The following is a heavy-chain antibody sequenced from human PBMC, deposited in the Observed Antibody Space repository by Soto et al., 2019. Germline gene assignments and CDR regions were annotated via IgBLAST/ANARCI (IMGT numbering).Heavy chain of an antibody. J-gene: IGHJ2*01. CDR2: IYWNDDK. CDR1: GFSLSTSGVG. Sequence: QITLKESGPTLVKPTQTLTLTCTFSGFSLSTSGVGVGWIRQPPGKALEWLALIYWNDDKHYSPSLKSRLTIPKDPAKNQVVLTMTNMDPVDTGTYYCAHRLSECSGGTCYRYFDLWGRGTLVTVSS. D-gene: IGHD2-15*01. V-gene: IGHV2-5*01. CDR3: AHRLSECSGGTCYRYFDL.